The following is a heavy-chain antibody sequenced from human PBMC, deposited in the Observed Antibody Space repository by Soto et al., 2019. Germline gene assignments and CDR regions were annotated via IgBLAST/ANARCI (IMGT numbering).Heavy chain of an antibody. CDR1: GFSVSSSH. CDR3: AKLGPYGSESYSFRYNWIDP. V-gene: IGHV3-53*01. CDR2: IYSGGTT. Sequence: EVQLVDSGGGLIQPGGSLRLSCAASGFSVSSSHMIWVRQAPGKGLEWVSVIYSGGTTYYAVSVKGRFTISREKSKNTVYLLMDSLRTDDTAVYHCAKLGPYGSESYSFRYNWIDPGGQGTLGTVSS. J-gene: IGHJ5*02. D-gene: IGHD3-10*01.